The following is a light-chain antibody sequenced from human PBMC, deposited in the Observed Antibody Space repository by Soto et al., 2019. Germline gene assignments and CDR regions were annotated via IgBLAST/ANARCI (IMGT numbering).Light chain of an antibody. Sequence: DIQMTQSPSTLSASVGDRVTITCRASQSINWLAWYQQKPGKAPKVLIYKVSSLESGVPSRVSGSGSGTEFTLPISGLQPENFETYNCQKYKTYPWTFGKGTKLEIK. V-gene: IGKV1-5*03. J-gene: IGKJ1*01. CDR2: KVS. CDR3: QKYKTYPWT. CDR1: QSINW.